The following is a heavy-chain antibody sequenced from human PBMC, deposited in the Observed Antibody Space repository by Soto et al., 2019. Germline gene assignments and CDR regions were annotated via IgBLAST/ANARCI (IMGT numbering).Heavy chain of an antibody. CDR2: ISAYNGNT. CDR3: AREDGSPTTPFDFAY. CDR1: GYTFTSYG. D-gene: IGHD1-26*01. J-gene: IGHJ4*02. Sequence: GASVKVSCKASGYTFTSYGISWVRQAPGQGLEWMGWISAYNGNTNYAQKLQGRVTMTTDTSTSTAYMELRSLRSDDTAVYYCAREDGSPTTPFDFAYWGQGTLVTVSS. V-gene: IGHV1-18*04.